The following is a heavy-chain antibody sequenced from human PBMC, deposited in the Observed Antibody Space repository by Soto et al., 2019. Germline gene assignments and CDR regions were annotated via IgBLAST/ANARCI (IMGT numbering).Heavy chain of an antibody. CDR2: ISGSGGST. D-gene: IGHD3-3*01. V-gene: IGHV3-23*01. J-gene: IGHJ6*02. CDR3: ATDGIGDYDFWSGYFVYGYGMDV. Sequence: EVQLLESGGGLVQPGGSLRLSCAASGFTFSSYAMSWVRQAPGKGLEWVSAISGSGGSTYYADSVKGRFTISRDNSKNTPYLQMNSLRAEDTAVYYCATDGIGDYDFWSGYFVYGYGMDVWGQGTTVTVSS. CDR1: GFTFSSYA.